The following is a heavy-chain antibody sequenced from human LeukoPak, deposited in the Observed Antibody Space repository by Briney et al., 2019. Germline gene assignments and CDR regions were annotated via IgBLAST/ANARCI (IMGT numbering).Heavy chain of an antibody. V-gene: IGHV5-51*01. CDR3: ARAAVEPTIYYFDY. CDR1: EYTFNNYW. J-gene: IGHJ4*02. Sequence: GESLKISCKGSEYTFNNYWIGWVRQMPGKGLEWMGIIYPDDSDARYSPSFQGQVTISADKSIRTAYLQWSSLKASDTAIYYCARAAVEPTIYYFDYWGQGTQVTVSS. D-gene: IGHD6-19*01. CDR2: IYPDDSDA.